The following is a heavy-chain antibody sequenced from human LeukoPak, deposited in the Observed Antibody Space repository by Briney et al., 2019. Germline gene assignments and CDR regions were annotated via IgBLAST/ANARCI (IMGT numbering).Heavy chain of an antibody. CDR2: ISSSSSYI. Sequence: GGSLRLSCAASGFTFSSYSMNWVRQAPGKGLEWVSSISSSSSYIYYADSVKGRFTISRDNAKNSLYLQMNSLRAEDTAVYYCAKDHKDTAMVAYSFDYWGQGTLVTVSS. D-gene: IGHD5-18*01. V-gene: IGHV3-21*01. CDR3: AKDHKDTAMVAYSFDY. CDR1: GFTFSSYS. J-gene: IGHJ4*02.